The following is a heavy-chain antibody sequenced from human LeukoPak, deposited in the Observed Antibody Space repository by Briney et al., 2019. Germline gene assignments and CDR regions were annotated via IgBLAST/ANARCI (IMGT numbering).Heavy chain of an antibody. V-gene: IGHV1-2*02. J-gene: IGHJ4*02. CDR1: GYTFTGYY. CDR2: INPNSGGT. Sequence: GASVKVSCKASGYTFTGYYMHWVRQAPGQGLEWMGWINPNSGGTNYAQKFQGRVTMTRDTSISTAYMELSRLRSDDTAVYYCAGAAFRYCSGGSCYFDYWGQGTLVTVSS. D-gene: IGHD2-15*01. CDR3: AGAAFRYCSGGSCYFDY.